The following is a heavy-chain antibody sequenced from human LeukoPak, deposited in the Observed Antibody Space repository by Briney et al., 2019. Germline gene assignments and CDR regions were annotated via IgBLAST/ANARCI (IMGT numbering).Heavy chain of an antibody. CDR2: INDSGGNT. CDR3: AKGRTSSGSLVDC. D-gene: IGHD1-26*01. J-gene: IGHJ4*02. V-gene: IGHV3-23*01. Sequence: GGSLRLSCAASGFTVSSNYMSWVRQAPGKGLEWVSVINDSGGNTYYADSVKGRFTISRDNSKNTLYLQMNSLRSDDTAVYYCAKGRTSSGSLVDCWGQGTLVTVSS. CDR1: GFTVSSNY.